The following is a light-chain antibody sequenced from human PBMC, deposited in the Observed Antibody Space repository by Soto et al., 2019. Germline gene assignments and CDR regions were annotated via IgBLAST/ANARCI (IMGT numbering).Light chain of an antibody. CDR1: QSVASNF. V-gene: IGKV3-20*01. J-gene: IGKJ1*01. CDR3: QQYGTLPWT. CDR2: GAS. Sequence: EIVMTQSPATLSVSPVERATLSFRSSQSVASNFLAWYQQRPGQAPRLLIYGASTRATGIPDRFSGSGSGTDFTLSISRLESEDFAVYYCQQYGTLPWTFGQGTKVDIK.